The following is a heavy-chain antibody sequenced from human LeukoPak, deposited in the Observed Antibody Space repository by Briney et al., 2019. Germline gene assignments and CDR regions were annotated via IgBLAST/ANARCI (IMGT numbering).Heavy chain of an antibody. J-gene: IGHJ4*02. CDR1: GFTFTTYA. D-gene: IGHD4-23*01. CDR3: ARTDYGGNSVYY. V-gene: IGHV3-23*01. CDR2: ISGSGDST. Sequence: GGSLRLSCAASGFTFTTYAMSWVRQAPGKGLEWVSAISGSGDSTYYADSVKGRFTISRDNTKNTLYLQMYSLRAEDTAVYYCARTDYGGNSVYYWGQGTLVTVSS.